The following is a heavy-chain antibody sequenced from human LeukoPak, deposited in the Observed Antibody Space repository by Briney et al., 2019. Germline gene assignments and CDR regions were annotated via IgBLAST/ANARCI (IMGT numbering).Heavy chain of an antibody. Sequence: GGSLRLSCAASRFTVSSNYMSCVRQAPGKGLEWVSVIYSGNSTYYADSVRGRFTISRDNSKNTLYLQMNSLRAEDTAVYYCARARDGYRTDYFDYWGQGTLVTVSS. D-gene: IGHD5-24*01. CDR3: ARARDGYRTDYFDY. J-gene: IGHJ4*02. CDR2: IYSGNST. V-gene: IGHV3-66*01. CDR1: RFTVSSNY.